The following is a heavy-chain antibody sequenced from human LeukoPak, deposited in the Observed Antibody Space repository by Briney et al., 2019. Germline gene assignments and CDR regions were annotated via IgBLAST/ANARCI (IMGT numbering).Heavy chain of an antibody. CDR1: GDSISSGNYY. D-gene: IGHD6-6*01. V-gene: IGHV4-61*02. Sequence: SETLSLTCTVSGDSISSGNYYWTWIRQPAGKGLEWIGRIYTSGSTNYNPSLKSRVTISVDTSKNQFSLKLTSVTAADTAVYFCATSFDYSRSFRPPGYWGQGTLVTVSS. CDR3: ATSFDYSRSFRPPGY. CDR2: IYTSGST. J-gene: IGHJ4*02.